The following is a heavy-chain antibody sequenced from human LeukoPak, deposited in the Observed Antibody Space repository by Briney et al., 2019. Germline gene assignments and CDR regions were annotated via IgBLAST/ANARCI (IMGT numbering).Heavy chain of an antibody. CDR1: GYTFTSYD. V-gene: IGHV1-8*01. CDR2: MNPNSGNT. J-gene: IGHJ4*02. D-gene: IGHD3-16*01. Sequence: ASVKVSCKASGYTFTSYDINWVRQATGQGLEWMGWMNPNSGNTGYAQKFQGRVTITTDESTSTAYMELSSLRSEDTAVYYCARGRLRLGLPGFDYWGQGTLVTVSS. CDR3: ARGRLRLGLPGFDY.